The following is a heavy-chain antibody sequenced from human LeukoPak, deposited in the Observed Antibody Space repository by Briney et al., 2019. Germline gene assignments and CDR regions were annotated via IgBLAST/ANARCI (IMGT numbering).Heavy chain of an antibody. V-gene: IGHV4-39*01. J-gene: IGHJ4*02. CDR3: VRGYYDVSSGHPNNFDY. CDR2: IYYSGTT. Sequence: PSETLSLTCTVSGGSISSNSYYWGWIRQPPGKGLEWIGSIYYSGTTYYNPSLQSRVTISVDTSKNQFSLRLRSVTTADTALYYCVRGYYDVSSGHPNNFDYWDRGTLVTVSS. D-gene: IGHD3-3*01. CDR1: GGSISSNSYY.